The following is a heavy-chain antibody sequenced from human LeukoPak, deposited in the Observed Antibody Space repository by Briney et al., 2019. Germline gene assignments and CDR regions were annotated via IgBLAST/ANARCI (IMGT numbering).Heavy chain of an antibody. CDR2: PSGSGSNT. CDR1: GFTFSSYG. D-gene: IGHD1-26*01. V-gene: IGHV3-23*01. CDR3: ARAVYTGGYGGFYFDY. Sequence: GGSLRLSCAASGFTFSSYGMSWVRQAPGKGLEWASGPSGSGSNTYYADSVKGRFTISRDNSKNTLYLQMNGLRAEDTAIYYCARAVYTGGYGGFYFDYWGQGTLVTVSS. J-gene: IGHJ4*02.